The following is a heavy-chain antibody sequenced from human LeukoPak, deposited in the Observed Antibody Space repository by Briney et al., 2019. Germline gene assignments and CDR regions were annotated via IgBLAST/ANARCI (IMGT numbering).Heavy chain of an antibody. CDR2: IYYSGST. Sequence: SETLSLTCTVSGGSVSSSSYCWGWIRQPPGKGLEWIGSIYYSGSTYYNPSLKSRVTISVDTSKNQFSLKLSSVTAADTAVYYCASGGVGATRHFDYWGQGTLVTVSS. V-gene: IGHV4-39*07. CDR3: ASGGVGATRHFDY. J-gene: IGHJ4*02. D-gene: IGHD1-26*01. CDR1: GGSVSSSSYC.